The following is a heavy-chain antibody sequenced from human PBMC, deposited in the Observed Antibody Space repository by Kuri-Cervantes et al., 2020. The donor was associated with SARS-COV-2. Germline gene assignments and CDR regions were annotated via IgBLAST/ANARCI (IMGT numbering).Heavy chain of an antibody. CDR2: ISYDGSNK. CDR3: AREFYYDSSGYYYGGALDY. D-gene: IGHD3-22*01. Sequence: GESLKISCAASGFTLSSYAMHWVRQAPGKGLEWVAVISYDGSNKYYADSVQGRFTISRDNSKNTLFLQMNSLRAEDTAVYYCAREFYYDSSGYYYGGALDYWGQGTLVTVSS. CDR1: GFTLSSYA. J-gene: IGHJ4*02. V-gene: IGHV3-30*04.